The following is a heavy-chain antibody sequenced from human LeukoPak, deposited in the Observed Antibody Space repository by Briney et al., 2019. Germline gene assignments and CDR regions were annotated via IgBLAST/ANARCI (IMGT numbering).Heavy chain of an antibody. CDR2: INTSGGST. J-gene: IGHJ5*02. V-gene: IGHV1-46*01. CDR1: GDTFTSYY. Sequence: ASVTVSCKASGDTFTSYYMHWVRQAPGQGLEWMGIINTSGGSTSYAKTFQGRVTMTRDMSTSTFYMELSSLRSEDTAVYYCARYSTLSMVRGVDWFDLWGQGTLVTVSS. CDR3: ARYSTLSMVRGVDWFDL. D-gene: IGHD3-10*01.